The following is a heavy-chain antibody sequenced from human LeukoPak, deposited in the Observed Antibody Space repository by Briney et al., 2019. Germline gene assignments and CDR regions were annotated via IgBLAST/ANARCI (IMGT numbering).Heavy chain of an antibody. CDR2: ISWNSGSI. CDR3: AKGAGDFWSGNWYFDL. V-gene: IGHV3-9*03. J-gene: IGHJ2*01. D-gene: IGHD3-3*01. Sequence: GRSLRLSCAASGFTFDDYAMHWVRQAPGKGLEWVSGISWNSGSIGYADSVKGRFTISRDNAKNSLYLQMNSLRAEDMALYYCAKGAGDFWSGNWYFDLWGRGTLVTVSS. CDR1: GFTFDDYA.